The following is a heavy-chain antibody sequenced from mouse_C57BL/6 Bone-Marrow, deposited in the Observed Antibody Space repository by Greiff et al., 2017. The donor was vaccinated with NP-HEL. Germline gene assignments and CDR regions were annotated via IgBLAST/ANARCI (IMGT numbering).Heavy chain of an antibody. D-gene: IGHD2-3*01. CDR1: GYTFTSYW. J-gene: IGHJ2*01. CDR3: ARAGDGPHYFDY. V-gene: IGHV1-52*01. CDR2: IDPSDSET. Sequence: VKLQQPGAELVRPGSSVKLSCKASGYTFTSYWMHWVKQRPIQGLEWIGNIDPSDSETHYNQKFKDKATLTVDKSSSTAYMQLSSLTSEDSAVYYCARAGDGPHYFDYWGQGTTLTVSS.